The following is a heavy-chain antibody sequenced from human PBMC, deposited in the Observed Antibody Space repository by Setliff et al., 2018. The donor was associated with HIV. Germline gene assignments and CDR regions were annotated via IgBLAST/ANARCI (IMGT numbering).Heavy chain of an antibody. J-gene: IGHJ6*03. D-gene: IGHD2-8*02. CDR2: IYYNGNT. CDR3: ARVSSTYWYSIFRNYYYHMDV. Sequence: SETLSLTCTVSGGSISSYYWNWIRQTPGKGLEWIAYIYYNGNTNYNPSLKSRVTISVDTSKNQFSLKLSSVTAADTAVYYCARVSSTYWYSIFRNYYYHMDVWGKGTTVTVSS. V-gene: IGHV4-59*12. CDR1: GGSISSYY.